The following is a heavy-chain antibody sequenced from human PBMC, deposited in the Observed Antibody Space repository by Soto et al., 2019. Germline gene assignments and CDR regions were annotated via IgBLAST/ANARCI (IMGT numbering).Heavy chain of an antibody. Sequence: SVPVSCQASRGTFIRYAISWVRQAPGQGLEWMGGLIPIFGAAKYAQKFQGRVTITADNSTSTAYMELSSLESEETAGYYCARRGPRSIAVAGPPGGYYYYGMDVWGQGTTVPVSS. CDR2: LIPIFGAA. CDR1: RGTFIRYA. D-gene: IGHD6-19*01. V-gene: IGHV1-69*06. J-gene: IGHJ6*02. CDR3: ARRGPRSIAVAGPPGGYYYYGMDV.